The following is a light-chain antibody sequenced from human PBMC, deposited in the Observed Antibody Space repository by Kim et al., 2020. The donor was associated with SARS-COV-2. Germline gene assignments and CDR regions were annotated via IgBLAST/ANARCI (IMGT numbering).Light chain of an antibody. V-gene: IGKV3-20*01. Sequence: SPGKRATLSCKASQSVSSIYLAWYQQKPGQPPRLLIYGASNRATGIPDRFSGSGSGTDFTLTIHRLEPEDLAVYYCQQYGTSPRTFGQGTKVDIK. CDR2: GAS. J-gene: IGKJ1*01. CDR3: QQYGTSPRT. CDR1: QSVSSIY.